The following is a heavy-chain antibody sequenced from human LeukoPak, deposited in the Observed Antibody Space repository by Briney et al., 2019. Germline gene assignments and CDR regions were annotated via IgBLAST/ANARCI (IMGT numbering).Heavy chain of an antibody. V-gene: IGHV4-39*02. D-gene: IGHD3-3*01. CDR3: ARLGAGPTYYDFWSGYSSFYFDY. J-gene: IGHJ4*02. Sequence: SETLSLTCVVSGGSVSGYYWGWIRRPPGKGLEWIGGISSSGNTYYNPSLKSRITISVDTSKNHFSLKLSSVTAADTAVYYCARLGAGPTYYDFWSGYSSFYFDYWGQGTLVTVSS. CDR1: GGSVSGYY. CDR2: ISSSGNT.